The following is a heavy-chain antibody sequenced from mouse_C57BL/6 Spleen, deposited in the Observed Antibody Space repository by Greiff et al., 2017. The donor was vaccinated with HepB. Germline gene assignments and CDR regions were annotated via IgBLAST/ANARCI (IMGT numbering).Heavy chain of an antibody. J-gene: IGHJ3*01. CDR3: TRREDIDYYGSSYCF. CDR2: IDPETGGT. V-gene: IGHV1-15*01. CDR1: GYTFTDYE. D-gene: IGHD1-1*01. Sequence: VQLQQSGAELVRPGASVTLSCKASGYTFTDYEMHWVKQTPVHGLEWIGAIDPETGGTAYNQKFKGKAILTADKSSSTAYMELRSLTSEDSAVYYCTRREDIDYYGSSYCFWGQGTLVTVSA.